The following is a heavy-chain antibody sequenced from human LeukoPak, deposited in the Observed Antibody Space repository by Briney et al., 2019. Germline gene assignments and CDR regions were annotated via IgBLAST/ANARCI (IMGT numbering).Heavy chain of an antibody. CDR1: GFTFSDHY. D-gene: IGHD6-13*01. CDR2: SRNKANSYTT. CDR3: TRVSSSSWSGSYFDY. J-gene: IGHJ4*02. V-gene: IGHV3-72*01. Sequence: GGSLRLSCAASGFTFSDHYMDWVRQAPGKGLEWVGRSRNKANSYTTEYAASVKGRFTISRDDSRSSLYLQMNSLKTEDTSVYYCTRVSSSSWSGSYFDYWGQGTLGTVSS.